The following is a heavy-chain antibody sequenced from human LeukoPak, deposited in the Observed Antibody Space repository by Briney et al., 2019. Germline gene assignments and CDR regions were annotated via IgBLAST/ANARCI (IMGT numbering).Heavy chain of an antibody. J-gene: IGHJ4*02. Sequence: PGGSLRLSCAASGFSFSTYYVNWVRQAPGKGLEWVSCISSSSTYIYYADSVRGRFAVSRDNAKNSLYLQMNSLRADDTAVYYCVRENHGSFDYWGQGSLVTVSS. CDR3: VRENHGSFDY. CDR1: GFSFSTYY. V-gene: IGHV3-21*01. CDR2: ISSSSTYI. D-gene: IGHD1-14*01.